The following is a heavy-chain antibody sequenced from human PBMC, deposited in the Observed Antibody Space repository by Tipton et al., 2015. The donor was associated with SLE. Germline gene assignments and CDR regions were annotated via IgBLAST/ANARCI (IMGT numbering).Heavy chain of an antibody. V-gene: IGHV4-59*08. CDR1: GGSISGYY. D-gene: IGHD3-22*01. J-gene: IGHJ4*02. CDR2: IYATGNT. CDR3: ARLSDYDSGGYYPWYFDY. Sequence: LRLSCTVSGGSISGYYWSWIRQPPGKGLEWIGYIYATGNTDYNPSLKSRVTISVDTPKNQFSLKLSSVTAADTAVYYCARLSDYDSGGYYPWYFDYWGQGTLVTVSS.